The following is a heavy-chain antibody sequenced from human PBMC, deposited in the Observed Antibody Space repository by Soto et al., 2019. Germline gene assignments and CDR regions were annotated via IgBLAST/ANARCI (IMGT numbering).Heavy chain of an antibody. J-gene: IGHJ4*02. CDR2: FNPDTVNT. Sequence: QVQLVQSGAEVKKPGASVKASCKASGYMFTKYYLHWVRQAPGQGFEWMGIFNPDTVNTEYPQSFRGRVTMTRDTSTNTVYMELRSLRSEDTAVYYCARERIGAGGTTFDYWGQGTLVTVSS. CDR3: ARERIGAGGTTFDY. V-gene: IGHV1-46*01. D-gene: IGHD6-13*01. CDR1: GYMFTKYY.